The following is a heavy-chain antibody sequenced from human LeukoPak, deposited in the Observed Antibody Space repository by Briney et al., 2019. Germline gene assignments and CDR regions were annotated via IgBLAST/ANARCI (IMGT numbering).Heavy chain of an antibody. CDR1: GFTFSNYW. J-gene: IGHJ4*02. D-gene: IGHD2-21*02. CDR2: IKRDGSDN. CDR3: ARDEYKGGDYYFDY. V-gene: IGHV3-7*01. Sequence: GGSLRLSCAASGFTFSNYWMSWVRQAPGKGLEWVANIKRDGSDNYYVGSVEGRFTISRDNAKNSLYLQMNSLRAEDTAVYYCARDEYKGGDYYFDYWGQGTLVTVSS.